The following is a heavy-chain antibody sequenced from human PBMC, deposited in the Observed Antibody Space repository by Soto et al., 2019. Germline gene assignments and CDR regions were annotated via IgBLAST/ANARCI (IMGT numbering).Heavy chain of an antibody. CDR1: GGSFSGYY. Sequence: PSETLSLTCAVYGGSFSGYYWSWIRQPPGKGLEWIGEINHSGSTNYNPSLKSRVTITVDTSKNQFSLKLSSVTAADTAVFYCARRPPDTAMASDAFDIWGQGTMVTVSS. V-gene: IGHV4-34*01. J-gene: IGHJ3*02. CDR3: ARRPPDTAMASDAFDI. D-gene: IGHD5-18*01. CDR2: INHSGST.